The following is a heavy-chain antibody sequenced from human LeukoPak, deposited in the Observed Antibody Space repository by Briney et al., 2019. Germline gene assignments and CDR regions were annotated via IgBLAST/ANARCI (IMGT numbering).Heavy chain of an antibody. CDR1: GGSISSYY. J-gene: IGHJ4*02. V-gene: IGHV4-59*01. D-gene: IGHD6-19*01. CDR2: IYYSGST. Sequence: SETLSLTCTVSGGSISSYYWSWIRQPPEKGLEWIGYIYYSGSTNYNPSLKSRVTISVDTSKNQFSLKLSSVTAADTAVYYCARDLAGVDYWGQGTLVTVSS. CDR3: ARDLAGVDY.